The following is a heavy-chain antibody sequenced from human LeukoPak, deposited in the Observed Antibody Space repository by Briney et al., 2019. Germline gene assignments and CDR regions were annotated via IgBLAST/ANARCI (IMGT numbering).Heavy chain of an antibody. CDR1: GGSISSYY. CDR3: ARDPWEGVASFDY. D-gene: IGHD3-3*01. J-gene: IGHJ4*02. V-gene: IGHV4-59*12. Sequence: SETLSLTCTVSGGSISSYYWSWIRQPPGKGLEWIGYIYYSGSTNYNPSLKSRVTISVDTSKNQFSLKLSSVTAADTAVYYCARDPWEGVASFDYWGQGTLVTVSS. CDR2: IYYSGST.